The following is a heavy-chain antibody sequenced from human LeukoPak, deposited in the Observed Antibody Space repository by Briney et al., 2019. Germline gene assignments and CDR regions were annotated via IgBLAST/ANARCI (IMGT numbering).Heavy chain of an antibody. J-gene: IGHJ1*01. Sequence: ASVKVSCKASGGTFSSYAISWVRQAPGQGLEWMGGIIPIFGTANYAQKFQGRVTITADESTSTAYMELSSLRSEDTAVYYCARDDSSGYYPRKYFQHWGQGTLVTVSS. CDR1: GGTFSSYA. CDR3: ARDDSSGYYPRKYFQH. V-gene: IGHV1-69*13. CDR2: IIPIFGTA. D-gene: IGHD3-22*01.